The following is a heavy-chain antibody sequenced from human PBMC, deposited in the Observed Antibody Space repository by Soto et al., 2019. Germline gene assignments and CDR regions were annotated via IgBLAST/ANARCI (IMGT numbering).Heavy chain of an antibody. CDR1: GFTFSSLW. V-gene: IGHV3-74*01. D-gene: IGHD1-26*01. CDR3: ARGAGGAYYNDY. Sequence: EVQLVESGGGLVQPGGSLRLSCAASGFTFSSLWMHWVRQGPGKGLVWLSRINSDGTRTTYADSVKGRFTISRDNARNTVYLHMNSLTAEDTAVYYCARGAGGAYYNDYWGQGTLVTVSS. CDR2: INSDGTRT. J-gene: IGHJ4*02.